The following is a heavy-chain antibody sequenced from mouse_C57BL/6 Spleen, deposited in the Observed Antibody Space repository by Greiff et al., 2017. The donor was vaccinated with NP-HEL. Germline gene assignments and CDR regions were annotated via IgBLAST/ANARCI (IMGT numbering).Heavy chain of an antibody. J-gene: IGHJ4*01. CDR3: ARSIPMDY. V-gene: IGHV1-42*01. CDR1: GYSFTGYY. Sequence: VQLQQSGPELVKPGASVKISCKASGYSFTGYYMNWVKQSPEKSLEWIGEINPSTGGTTYNQKFKAKATLTVDKSSSTAYMQLKSLTSEDFAVYYCARSIPMDYWGQGTSVTVSS. CDR2: INPSTGGT.